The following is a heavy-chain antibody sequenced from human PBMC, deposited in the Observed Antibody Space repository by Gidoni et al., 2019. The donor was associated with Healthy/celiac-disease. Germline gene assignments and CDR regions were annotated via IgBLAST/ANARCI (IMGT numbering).Heavy chain of an antibody. J-gene: IGHJ2*01. CDR3: ARVPAYYYDSSGYYPDWYFDL. D-gene: IGHD3-22*01. V-gene: IGHV4-59*01. Sequence: QVQLQESGPGLVKPSATLSLTCTVSGGSISSYYWSWIRQPPGKGLEWIGYIYYSGSTNYNPSLKSRVTISVDTSKNQFSLKLSSVTAADTAVYYCARVPAYYYDSSGYYPDWYFDLWGRGTLVTVSS. CDR1: GGSISSYY. CDR2: IYYSGST.